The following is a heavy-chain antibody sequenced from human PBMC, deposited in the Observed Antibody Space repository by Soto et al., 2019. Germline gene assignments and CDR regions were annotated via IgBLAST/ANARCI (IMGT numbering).Heavy chain of an antibody. CDR2: IATYNSNR. D-gene: IGHD3-10*01. Sequence: HLVQSGPEVKKPGASITVSCKTSGDTFTNFGLSWVRQAPGQGLEWMGWIATYNSNRNYAQKFQGRLTRTTGASTSAAYMELKSLRYDDTAVYYCATVLRGVVNWFDPWGQGTLVTVSS. CDR3: ATVLRGVVNWFDP. J-gene: IGHJ5*02. CDR1: GDTFTNFG. V-gene: IGHV1-18*01.